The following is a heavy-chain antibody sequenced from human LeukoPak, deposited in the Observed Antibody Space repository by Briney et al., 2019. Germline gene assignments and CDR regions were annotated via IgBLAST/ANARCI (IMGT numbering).Heavy chain of an antibody. CDR1: GGSISSYY. CDR2: ISYSGNT. CDR3: ARATDLVGDAFDI. V-gene: IGHV4-59*01. D-gene: IGHD1-26*01. Sequence: SETLSLTCTVSGGSISSYYWSWIRQPPGKGLEWIGYISYSGNTRYSPSLKSRVTMSVDTSRHQLSLKLSSVTAADTAVYYCARATDLVGDAFDIWGQGTMVTVSS. J-gene: IGHJ3*02.